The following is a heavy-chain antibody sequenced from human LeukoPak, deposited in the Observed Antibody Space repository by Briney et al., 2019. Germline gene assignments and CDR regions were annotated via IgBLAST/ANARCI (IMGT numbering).Heavy chain of an antibody. CDR1: GFTFSSYV. CDR3: AKDNGAFRELQHY. J-gene: IGHJ4*02. Sequence: GGSLRLSCEASGFTFSSYVMHGVRQAPRRGLEGVAVISYEGSNKYYADSVKGRFTISRDNSKNTLYLQMNSLRAQDTAVYYCAKDNGAFRELQHYWGQGTLVTVPS. V-gene: IGHV3-30*18. CDR2: ISYEGSNK. D-gene: IGHD3-10*01.